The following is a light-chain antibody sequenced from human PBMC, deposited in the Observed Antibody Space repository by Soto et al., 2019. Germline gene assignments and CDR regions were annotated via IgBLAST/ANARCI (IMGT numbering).Light chain of an antibody. CDR3: QQYNNYSGT. J-gene: IGKJ2*01. Sequence: DIQMTQSPSTLSASVGDRVTITCRASQSITSWLAWYQQKPGKAPKLLIYKASSLESGVPSRFSGSGSGTEFTLTISSLPPADFATYYCQQYNNYSGTFGQGTKLEIK. V-gene: IGKV1-5*03. CDR1: QSITSW. CDR2: KAS.